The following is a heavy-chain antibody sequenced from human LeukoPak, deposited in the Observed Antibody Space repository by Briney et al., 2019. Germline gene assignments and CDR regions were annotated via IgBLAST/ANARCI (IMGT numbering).Heavy chain of an antibody. V-gene: IGHV3-23*01. CDR2: ISGSGGST. Sequence: KGLEWVSAISGSGGSTYYADSVKGRFTISRDNSKNTLYLQMNSLRAEDTAVYYCAKDPTKYGDYDFDYWGQGTLVTVSS. D-gene: IGHD4-17*01. J-gene: IGHJ4*02. CDR3: AKDPTKYGDYDFDY.